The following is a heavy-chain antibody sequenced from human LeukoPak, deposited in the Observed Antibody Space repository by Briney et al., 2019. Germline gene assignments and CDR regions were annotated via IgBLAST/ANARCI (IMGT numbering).Heavy chain of an antibody. Sequence: GGSLRLSCAASGFTFSDYGMHWVRQAPGKGLEWVAFTRYDGSNKCYADSVKGRFTISRDNSKNTLYLQMNSLRAEDTAVYYCAKDLFDNTYSFFQHWGQGTLVTVSS. D-gene: IGHD2-15*01. CDR1: GFTFSDYG. CDR3: AKDLFDNTYSFFQH. CDR2: TRYDGSNK. J-gene: IGHJ1*01. V-gene: IGHV3-30*02.